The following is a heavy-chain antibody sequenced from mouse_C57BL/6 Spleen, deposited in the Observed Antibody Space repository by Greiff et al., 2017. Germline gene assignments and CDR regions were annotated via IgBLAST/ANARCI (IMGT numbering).Heavy chain of an antibody. J-gene: IGHJ2*01. V-gene: IGHV1-15*01. Sequence: QVQLKESGAELVRPGASVTLSCKASGYTFTDYEMHWVKQTPVHGLEWIGAIDPETGGTAYNQKFKGKAILTADKSSSTAYMELRSLTSEDSAVYYCTRRANLLWVYWSQGTTLTVSS. D-gene: IGHD2-1*01. CDR3: TRRANLLWVY. CDR1: GYTFTDYE. CDR2: IDPETGGT.